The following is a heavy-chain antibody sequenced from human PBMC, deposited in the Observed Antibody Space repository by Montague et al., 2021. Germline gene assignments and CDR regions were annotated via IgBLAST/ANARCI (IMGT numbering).Heavy chain of an antibody. D-gene: IGHD2-15*01. CDR3: ARSGGYCSGGWRDTFDY. J-gene: IGHJ4*02. CDR2: IYDSGST. CDR1: GGSISSGRFY. Sequence: TLSLTCSVSGGSISSGRFYWSWIRQHPGKGPEWIGSIYDSGSTNYNPSLESRLTLSRDTSKNQVSLRLTSVTAAETAVHYCARSGGYCSGGWRDTFDYWGQGTLVTVSS. V-gene: IGHV4-31*03.